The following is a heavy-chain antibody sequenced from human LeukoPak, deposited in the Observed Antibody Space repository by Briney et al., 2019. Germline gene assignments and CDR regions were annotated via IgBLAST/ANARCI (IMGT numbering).Heavy chain of an antibody. CDR2: INYSGNT. J-gene: IGHJ4*02. CDR1: GDSISSYY. CDR3: AREGRQDYVYFDC. V-gene: IGHV4-59*01. D-gene: IGHD4-17*01. Sequence: SETLSLTCTVSGDSISSYYWSWIRQPPGKGLEWMGYINYSGNTNYNPSLKSRATISVDTSKNQFSLRLTSVTAADTAVYYCAREGRQDYVYFDCWGQGTLVTVSS.